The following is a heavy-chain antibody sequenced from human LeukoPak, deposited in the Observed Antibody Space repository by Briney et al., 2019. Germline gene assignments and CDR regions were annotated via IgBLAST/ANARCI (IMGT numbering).Heavy chain of an antibody. V-gene: IGHV1-2*06. J-gene: IGHJ4*02. CDR1: GHTFSGYS. CDR3: ASTSSWYGGREWAHYFDY. CDR2: INPDSGGT. Sequence: GASVKVSCKASGHTFSGYSMHWVRQAPGHGPEWMGRINPDSGGTNFAQRFPDRVTLTWDTSISTAYMDLNSLRIEDTAVYYCASTSSWYGGREWAHYFDYWGQGTLVTVSS. D-gene: IGHD6-13*01.